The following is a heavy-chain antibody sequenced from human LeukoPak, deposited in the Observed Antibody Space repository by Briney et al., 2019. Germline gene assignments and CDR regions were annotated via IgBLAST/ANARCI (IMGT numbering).Heavy chain of an antibody. J-gene: IGHJ4*02. CDR2: INTNTGNP. CDR1: EYTFTSYA. Sequence: ASVKASCKVSEYTFTSYARSWVRQAPGQGLEWMGGINTNTGNPTYAQGFTGRFVFSLDTSVSTAYLQISSLKAEDTAVYYCARDPAVAGTDFDYWGQGTLVTVSS. V-gene: IGHV7-4-1*02. CDR3: ARDPAVAGTDFDY. D-gene: IGHD6-19*01.